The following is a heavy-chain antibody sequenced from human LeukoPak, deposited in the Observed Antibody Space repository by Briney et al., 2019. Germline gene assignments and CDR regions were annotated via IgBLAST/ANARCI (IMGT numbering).Heavy chain of an antibody. Sequence: SETLSLTRTVSGGSISGYYWSWIRQPPGKGLEWIGYIYYSGSTNYNPSLKSRVTISVDTSKNQFSLKLSSVTAADTAVYYCARTYCSGSTCYPNRLDYWGPGTLVTVSS. J-gene: IGHJ4*02. CDR1: GGSISGYY. CDR3: ARTYCSGSTCYPNRLDY. CDR2: IYYSGST. V-gene: IGHV4-59*01. D-gene: IGHD2-15*01.